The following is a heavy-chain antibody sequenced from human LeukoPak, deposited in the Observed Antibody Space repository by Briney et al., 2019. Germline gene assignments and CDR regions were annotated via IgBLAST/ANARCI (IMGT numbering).Heavy chain of an antibody. D-gene: IGHD2-15*01. CDR3: AKGGGYNWFDS. Sequence: GGSLRLSCAASGFTFDDYGMHWVRQTPGKGLEWVSGINWRSGSIAYADSVKGRFTISRDNAKKSLYLQMNSLRAEDTALCYCAKGGGYNWFDSWGQGTLVTVSS. CDR2: INWRSGSI. J-gene: IGHJ5*01. CDR1: GFTFDDYG. V-gene: IGHV3-9*01.